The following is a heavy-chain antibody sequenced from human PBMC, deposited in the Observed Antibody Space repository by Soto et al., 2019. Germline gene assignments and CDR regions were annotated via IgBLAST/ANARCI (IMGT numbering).Heavy chain of an antibody. J-gene: IGHJ4*02. D-gene: IGHD2-15*01. Sequence: QVQLQESGPGLVKPSQTLSLTCTGSGGSIIDSQTYLNWIRQHPERGLEWMGYINYRGTTNYSPALKSRILISIDTSKNQFSLRLTSVTAADTAVYYCARDAPGVAPYWGQGTLVTVSS. CDR1: GGSIIDSQTY. V-gene: IGHV4-31*03. CDR2: INYRGTT. CDR3: ARDAPGVAPY.